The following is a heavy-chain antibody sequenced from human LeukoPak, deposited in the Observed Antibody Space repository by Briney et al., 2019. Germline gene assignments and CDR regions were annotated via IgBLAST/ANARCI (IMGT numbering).Heavy chain of an antibody. CDR1: GGTFSSYA. D-gene: IGHD2-15*01. Sequence: SVKVSCKASGGTFSSYAISWVRQAPGQGLEWMGRIIPILGIANYAQKFQGRVTITADKSTSTAYMELSSLRSEDTAVYYCAREGSGGSYVDYWGQGTLVTVSS. J-gene: IGHJ4*02. V-gene: IGHV1-69*04. CDR2: IIPILGIA. CDR3: AREGSGGSYVDY.